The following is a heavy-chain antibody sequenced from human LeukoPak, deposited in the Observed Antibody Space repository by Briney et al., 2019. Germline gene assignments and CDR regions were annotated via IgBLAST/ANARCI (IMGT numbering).Heavy chain of an antibody. CDR2: IYNTGSA. V-gene: IGHV3-66*01. CDR1: ELIVNTNY. Sequence: PGGSLRFSSVGCELIVNTNYMSWVRQAPGKGLWWGSIIYNTGSAYYAEYVKGRFTISRDNSKNTVYLQMNGLRVEDTGLYYCARNSWFRTTGGYFDYWGQGAQVTVSS. J-gene: IGHJ4*02. CDR3: ARNSWFRTTGGYFDY. D-gene: IGHD4-17*01.